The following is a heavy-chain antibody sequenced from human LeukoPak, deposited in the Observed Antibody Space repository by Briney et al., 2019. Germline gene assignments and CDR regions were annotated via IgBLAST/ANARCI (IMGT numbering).Heavy chain of an antibody. CDR2: ISAYNGNT. CDR1: GYTFTSYG. Sequence: ASVKVSCNASGYTFTSYGISWLRQAPGQGLEWIGWISAYNGNTNYAQKLQGRVTMTTDTSTSTAYTELRSLRSDDTAVYYCARDRYYDSSGSYYNDYWGQGTLVTVSS. D-gene: IGHD3-22*01. V-gene: IGHV1-18*01. J-gene: IGHJ4*02. CDR3: ARDRYYDSSGSYYNDY.